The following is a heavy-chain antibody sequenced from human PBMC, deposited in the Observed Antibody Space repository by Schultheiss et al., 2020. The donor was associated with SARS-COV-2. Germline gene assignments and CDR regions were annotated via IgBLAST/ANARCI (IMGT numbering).Heavy chain of an antibody. Sequence: SETLSLTCSVYGGSFSGYYWSWIRQPPGKGLEWIGEINHSGSTNYNPSLKSRVTISVDTSKNQFSLQLNSVTPEDTAVYYCARGVTHYYYGMDVWGQGTTVTVSS. CDR2: INHSGST. CDR1: GGSFSGYY. V-gene: IGHV4-34*01. J-gene: IGHJ6*02. D-gene: IGHD2-21*02. CDR3: ARGVTHYYYGMDV.